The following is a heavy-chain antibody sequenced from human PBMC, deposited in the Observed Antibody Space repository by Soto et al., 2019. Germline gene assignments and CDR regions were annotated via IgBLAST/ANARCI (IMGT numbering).Heavy chain of an antibody. V-gene: IGHV1-18*04. D-gene: IGHD2-2*02. CDR2: ISAHNGNT. CDR3: ARGSGKDIVVVPAAIRVVALDV. J-gene: IGHJ6*02. Sequence: ASVKVSCKASGYTFTSYGISWARQAPGQGLEWMGWISAHNGNTNYAQKLQGRVTMTTDTSTSTAYMELRSLRYDDTAVCYCARGSGKDIVVVPAAIRVVALDVWGQGTTVTVSS. CDR1: GYTFTSYG.